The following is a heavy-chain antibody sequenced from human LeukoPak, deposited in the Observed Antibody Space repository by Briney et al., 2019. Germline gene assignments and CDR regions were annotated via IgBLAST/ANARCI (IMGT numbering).Heavy chain of an antibody. CDR1: GYTFTSYA. J-gene: IGHJ4*02. Sequence: ASVKVSCKASGYTFTSYAMHWVRQAPGQRLEWMGWINAGNGNTKYSQKFQGSVTITRDTSASTAYMELSSLRSEDTAVYYCARVSRGALYSYGVTGFDYWGQGTLVTVSS. V-gene: IGHV1-3*01. D-gene: IGHD5-18*01. CDR2: INAGNGNT. CDR3: ARVSRGALYSYGVTGFDY.